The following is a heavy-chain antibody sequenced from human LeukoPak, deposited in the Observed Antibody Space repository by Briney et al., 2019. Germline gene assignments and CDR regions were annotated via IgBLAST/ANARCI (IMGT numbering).Heavy chain of an antibody. Sequence: GRSLRLSCAASGLTFSSYGMHWVRQAPGKGLEWVAVIWYDGSNKYYADSVKGRFTISRDNSKNTLYLQMNSLRAEDTAVYYCARDGDSGSAFDIWGQGTMVTVSS. CDR2: IWYDGSNK. J-gene: IGHJ3*02. CDR1: GLTFSSYG. CDR3: ARDGDSGSAFDI. D-gene: IGHD1-26*01. V-gene: IGHV3-33*01.